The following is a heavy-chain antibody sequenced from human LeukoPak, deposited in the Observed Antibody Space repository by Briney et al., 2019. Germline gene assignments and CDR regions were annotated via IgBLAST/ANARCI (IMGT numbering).Heavy chain of an antibody. J-gene: IGHJ6*02. D-gene: IGHD3-9*01. CDR1: GGSFRGYY. CDR3: ASPYYDILTGYYNGYYYGMDV. V-gene: IGHV4-34*01. Sequence: SETLSLTCAVYGGSFRGYYWSWIRQPPGKGLEWSGENNNSGGTNYNPSLKSRVTISVDTSKNQFSLKLSSVTAADTAVYYCASPYYDILTGYYNGYYYGMDVWGQGTTVTVSS. CDR2: NNNSGGT.